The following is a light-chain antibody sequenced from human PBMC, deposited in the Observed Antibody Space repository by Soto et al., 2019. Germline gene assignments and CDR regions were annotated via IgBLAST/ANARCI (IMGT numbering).Light chain of an antibody. CDR1: SVGRTS. J-gene: IGLJ2*01. Sequence: SYELTQPPSVSVAPGKTARITCGGDSVGRTSVHWYRQKPGQAPVLVMYCDTDRPSGIPERFSGSSSGNTATLTITRVEAGDEADYYCQVWDSTSDHRVFGGGTKVTVL. V-gene: IGLV3-21*04. CDR3: QVWDSTSDHRV. CDR2: CDT.